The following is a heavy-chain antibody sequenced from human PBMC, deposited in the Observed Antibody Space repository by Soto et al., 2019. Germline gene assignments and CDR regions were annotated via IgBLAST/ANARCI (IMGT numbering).Heavy chain of an antibody. J-gene: IGHJ4*02. CDR3: AAVIYDSSGYYYALNDY. CDR1: GFTFTSSA. CDR2: IVVGSGNT. D-gene: IGHD3-22*01. Sequence: SVKVSCKASGFTFTSSAVQWVRQARGQRLEWIGWIVVGSGNTNYAQKFQERVTITRDMSTSTAYMELSSLRSEDTAVYYCAAVIYDSSGYYYALNDYWGQGTLVTVSS. V-gene: IGHV1-58*01.